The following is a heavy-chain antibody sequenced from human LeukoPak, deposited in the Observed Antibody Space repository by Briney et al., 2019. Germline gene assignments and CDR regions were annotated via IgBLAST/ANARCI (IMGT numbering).Heavy chain of an antibody. V-gene: IGHV4-30-4*01. CDR3: ARGDYNDGAGYPDH. J-gene: IGHJ5*02. Sequence: SETLSLTCTVSGGSIFSGDYYWNWIRQPPGKGLEWIGYIYYNGITHYNPSLESRVTISVDTSKNQFSLKLSSVTAADTAVYYCARGDYNDGAGYPDHWGQGTLVHVSS. CDR1: GGSIFSGDYY. D-gene: IGHD3-22*01. CDR2: IYYNGIT.